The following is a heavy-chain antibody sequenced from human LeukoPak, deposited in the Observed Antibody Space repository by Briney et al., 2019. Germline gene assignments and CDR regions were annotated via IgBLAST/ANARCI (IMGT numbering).Heavy chain of an antibody. Sequence: SESLSLTCALFGETLSGRYWTWIRQPLRKGLEWIGEINHRGSANYNPSFKSRVTISGDMSNQLSLTLASITATNTAVYFCARGHAMPGRSVSRYYYNCYLDVWGNGPTVSVSS. CDR1: GETLSGRY. D-gene: IGHD5/OR15-5a*01. J-gene: IGHJ6*03. CDR2: INHRGSA. V-gene: IGHV4-34*01. CDR3: ARGHAMPGRSVSRYYYNCYLDV.